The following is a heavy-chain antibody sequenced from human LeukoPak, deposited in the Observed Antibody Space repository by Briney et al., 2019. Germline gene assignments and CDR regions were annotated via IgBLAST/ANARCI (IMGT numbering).Heavy chain of an antibody. CDR1: GFTFSSYS. CDR2: ISSSSSSYI. Sequence: GGSLRLSCAASGFTFSSYSMNWVRQAPGKGLEWVSSISSSSSSYIYYADSVKGRFTISRDNSKNTLYLQMNSLRAEDTAVYYCAKEMGSGSYYWRFDYWSQGTLVTVSS. J-gene: IGHJ4*02. D-gene: IGHD3-10*01. CDR3: AKEMGSGSYYWRFDY. V-gene: IGHV3-21*01.